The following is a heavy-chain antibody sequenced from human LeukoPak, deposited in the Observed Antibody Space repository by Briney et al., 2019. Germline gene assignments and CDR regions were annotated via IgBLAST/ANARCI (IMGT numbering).Heavy chain of an antibody. CDR3: ASYGDYELGGGVSPLNAFDI. CDR1: SGSFSGYY. CDR2: IYYSGST. D-gene: IGHD4-17*01. V-gene: IGHV4-34*09. J-gene: IGHJ3*02. Sequence: SETLSLTCAVYSGSFSGYYWSWIRQPPGKGLEWIGYIYYSGSTYYNPSLKSRVTISVDTSKNQFSLKLSSVTAADTVVYYCASYGDYELGGGVSPLNAFDIWGQGTMVTASS.